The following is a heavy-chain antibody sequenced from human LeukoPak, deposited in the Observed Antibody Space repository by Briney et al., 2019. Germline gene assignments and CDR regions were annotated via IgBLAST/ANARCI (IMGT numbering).Heavy chain of an antibody. J-gene: IGHJ3*02. CDR2: IWYDGSNK. CDR1: GFTFSNYY. Sequence: GGSLRLSCAASGFTFSNYYMSWIRQAPGKGLEWVAVIWYDGSNKYYADSVKGRFTISRDNSKNTLYLQMNSLRAEDTAVYYCARDWGLAADAFDIWGQGTMVTVSP. CDR3: ARDWGLAADAFDI. D-gene: IGHD6-13*01. V-gene: IGHV3-33*08.